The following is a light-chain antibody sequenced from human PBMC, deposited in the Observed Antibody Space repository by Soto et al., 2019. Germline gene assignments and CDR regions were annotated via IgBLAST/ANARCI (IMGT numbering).Light chain of an antibody. J-gene: IGKJ4*01. CDR1: QSVHSD. Sequence: EIVMTQSPATLSVSPGEGATLSCRASQSVHSDLAWYQQQHRQPPRLLIYYASTRATGIPARCSGSGSGTAFSLPISSLQSEDFAVYYCQQYTNGSALTFGGGTKVAI. CDR2: YAS. CDR3: QQYTNGSALT. V-gene: IGKV3-15*01.